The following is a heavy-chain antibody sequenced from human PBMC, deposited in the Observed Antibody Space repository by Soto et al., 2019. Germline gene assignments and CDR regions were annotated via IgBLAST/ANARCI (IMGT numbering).Heavy chain of an antibody. CDR2: IDPSDSYT. D-gene: IGHD6-19*01. CDR3: ARLSIAVAGDDHAFDI. CDR1: GYSFTSYW. V-gene: IGHV5-10-1*01. Sequence: SGESLKISCRGSGYSFTSYWISWVRQMPGKGLEWMGRIDPSDSYTNYSPSFQGHVTISADKSISTAYLQWSSLKASDTAMYYCARLSIAVAGDDHAFDIWGQGTMVTVSS. J-gene: IGHJ3*02.